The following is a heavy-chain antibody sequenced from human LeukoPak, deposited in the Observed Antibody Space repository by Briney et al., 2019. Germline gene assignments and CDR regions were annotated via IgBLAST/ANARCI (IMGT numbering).Heavy chain of an antibody. CDR1: GGSISSGGYY. J-gene: IGHJ4*02. V-gene: IGHV4-31*03. D-gene: IGHD3-16*01. Sequence: PSETLSLTCTVSGGSISSGGYYWGWLRQHPGKGLEWIGYIYYSGSTYYNPSLKSRVTISVDTSKNQFSLKLSSVTAADTAVYYCARDLKEGRRDGLGYWGQGTLVTVSS. CDR2: IYYSGST. CDR3: ARDLKEGRRDGLGY.